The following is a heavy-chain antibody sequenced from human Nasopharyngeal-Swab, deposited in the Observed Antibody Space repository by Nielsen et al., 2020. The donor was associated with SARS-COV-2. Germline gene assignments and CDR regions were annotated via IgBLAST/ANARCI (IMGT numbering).Heavy chain of an antibody. CDR2: IYHSGST. CDR1: GGSVSSSNW. CDR3: ARGVPITLVGVVSSGGNQFDP. Sequence: SETLSLTCAVSGGSVSSSNWWSWVRSPPRKGLEWIGEIYHSGSTNYNPSLKSRVTISVDKSKNQFSLKLSSVTAADTAVYYCARGVPITLVGVVSSGGNQFDPWGQGTLVTVSS. D-gene: IGHD3-3*01. V-gene: IGHV4-4*02. J-gene: IGHJ5*02.